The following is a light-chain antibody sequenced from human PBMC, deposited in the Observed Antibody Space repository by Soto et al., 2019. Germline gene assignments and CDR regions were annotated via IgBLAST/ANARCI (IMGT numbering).Light chain of an antibody. Sequence: DIQMTQSPSSLSASLGDRVTITCRASQGISNYLAWYQQKPGKVPKLLIYAASTLQSGVPSRFSGSGSGTDFTLTISRLEPEDFAVYYCQQNAHSPITFGQGTRLEIK. CDR1: QGISNY. J-gene: IGKJ5*01. CDR2: AAS. V-gene: IGKV1-27*01. CDR3: QQNAHSPIT.